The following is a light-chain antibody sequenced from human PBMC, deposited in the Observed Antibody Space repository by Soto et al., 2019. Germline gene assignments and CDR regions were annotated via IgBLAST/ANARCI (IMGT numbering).Light chain of an antibody. CDR1: SSDVGAYNY. CDR2: TVS. J-gene: IGLJ1*01. CDR3: SSYTSSTSYV. V-gene: IGLV2-14*03. Sequence: QSALTQPASVSGSPGQSITISCTGTSSDVGAYNYVSWYQHYPGKAPKLMIFTVSNRPSGVSNRFSGSKSGNTASLTISGLQAEDEADYYCSSYTSSTSYVFGSGTKLTVL.